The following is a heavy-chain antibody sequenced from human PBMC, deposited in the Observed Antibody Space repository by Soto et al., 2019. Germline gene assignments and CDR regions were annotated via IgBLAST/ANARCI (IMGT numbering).Heavy chain of an antibody. V-gene: IGHV4-31*03. Sequence: SETLSLTCTVSGGSISSGGYYWSWIRQHPGKGLEWIGYIYYSGSTYYNPSLKSRVTISVDTSKNQFSLKLSSVTAADTAVYYCALIGILRHIAVAGRSDDWGQGTLVTGYS. D-gene: IGHD6-19*01. CDR1: GGSISSGGYY. CDR3: ALIGILRHIAVAGRSDD. J-gene: IGHJ4*02. CDR2: IYYSGST.